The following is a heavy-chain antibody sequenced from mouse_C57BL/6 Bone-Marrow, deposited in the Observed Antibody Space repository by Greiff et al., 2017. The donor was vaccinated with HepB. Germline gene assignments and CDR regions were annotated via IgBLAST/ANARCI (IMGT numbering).Heavy chain of an antibody. CDR2: ISYDGSN. Sequence: VQLQQSGPGLVKPSQSLSLTCSVTGYSITSGYYWNWIRQFPGNKLEWMGYISYDGSNNYNPSLKNRISITRDTSKNQFFLKLNSVTTEDTATYYCAGYYKKVWFAYWGQGTLVTVSA. CDR1: GYSITSGYY. CDR3: AGYYKKVWFAY. V-gene: IGHV3-6*01. J-gene: IGHJ3*01. D-gene: IGHD2-3*01.